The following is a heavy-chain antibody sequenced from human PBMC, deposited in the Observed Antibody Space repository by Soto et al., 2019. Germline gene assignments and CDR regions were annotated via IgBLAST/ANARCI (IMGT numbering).Heavy chain of an antibody. CDR2: INAGNGNT. Sequence: ASVKVSCKASGYTFTSYAMHWVRQAPGQRLEWMGWINAGNGNTKYSQKFQGRVTITTDTSASTAYMELSSLRSEDTAVYYCAGIIWSGYYKRPNYFDYWGQGTLVTVSS. V-gene: IGHV1-3*01. D-gene: IGHD3-3*01. CDR3: AGIIWSGYYKRPNYFDY. CDR1: GYTFTSYA. J-gene: IGHJ4*02.